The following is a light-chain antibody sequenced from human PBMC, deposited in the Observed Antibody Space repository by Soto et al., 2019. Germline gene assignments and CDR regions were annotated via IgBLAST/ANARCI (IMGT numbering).Light chain of an antibody. J-gene: IGKJ1*01. CDR1: QSVTTSY. V-gene: IGKV3-20*01. CDR3: QHYGSSPR. Sequence: EMVLTQSPGTLSLSPGERATLSCRASQSVTTSYLAWYQRKPGQAPRLLIYGASSRATGTPNRFSGSGSGTDFTLTISTLEPEDCAVYYCQHYGSSPRFGQGTKVEIK. CDR2: GAS.